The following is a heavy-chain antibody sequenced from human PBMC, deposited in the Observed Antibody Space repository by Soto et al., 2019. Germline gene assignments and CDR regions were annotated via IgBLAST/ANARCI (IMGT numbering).Heavy chain of an antibody. J-gene: IGHJ5*02. D-gene: IGHD3-16*01. CDR1: GGSISSSSYY. Sequence: QLQLQESGPGLVKPSETLSLTCTVSGGSISSSSYYWGWIRQPPGKVLEWIGSIYYIGSTYYNPSLKSRVAISVDTSKNQFSLKLSSVSAAETAVYYCARRGIRERYNWFDPWGQGTLVTVSS. CDR2: IYYIGST. V-gene: IGHV4-39*01. CDR3: ARRGIRERYNWFDP.